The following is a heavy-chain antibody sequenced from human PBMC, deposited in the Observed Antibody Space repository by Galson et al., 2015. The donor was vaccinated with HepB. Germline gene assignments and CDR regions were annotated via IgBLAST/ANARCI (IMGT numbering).Heavy chain of an antibody. V-gene: IGHV2-26*01. CDR1: GFSLSNARMG. CDR2: IFSNDEK. D-gene: IGHD1-26*01. Sequence: PALVKPTQTLTLTCTVSGFSLSNARMGVSWIRQPPGKALEWLAHIFSNDEKSYSTSLKSRLTISKDTSKSQVVLTMTNMDPVDTATYYCARIRGIVGATSFSYWYFDLWGRGTLVTVSS. J-gene: IGHJ2*01. CDR3: ARIRGIVGATSFSYWYFDL.